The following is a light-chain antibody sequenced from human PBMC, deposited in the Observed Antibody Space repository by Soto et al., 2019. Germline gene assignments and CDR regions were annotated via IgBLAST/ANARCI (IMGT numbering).Light chain of an antibody. CDR3: LQDNSYPRT. V-gene: IGKV1-6*01. J-gene: IGKJ1*01. Sequence: AIQMTQPPSSLYASVGDRVTITCRASQGIRTELGWYQQKPGKAPRLLIYGASTLQGGVPSRFSGSGSGTDFTLTISSLQPEDFATYYCLQDNSYPRTFGQGTKVDIK. CDR1: QGIRTE. CDR2: GAS.